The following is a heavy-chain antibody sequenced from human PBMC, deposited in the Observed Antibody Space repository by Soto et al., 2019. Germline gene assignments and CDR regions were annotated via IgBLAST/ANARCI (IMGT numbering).Heavy chain of an antibody. D-gene: IGHD3-3*01. J-gene: IGHJ4*02. CDR1: GGSISSGGYS. CDR2: IYHSGST. CDR3: ARLLELRFDY. V-gene: IGHV4-30-2*01. Sequence: SETLSLTCAVSGGSISSGGYSGSLIRQPPGKGLEWIGYIYHSGSTYYNPSLKSRVTISVDRSKNQFSLKLRSVTAAETAVYYCARLLELRFDYWGQGTLVTVSS.